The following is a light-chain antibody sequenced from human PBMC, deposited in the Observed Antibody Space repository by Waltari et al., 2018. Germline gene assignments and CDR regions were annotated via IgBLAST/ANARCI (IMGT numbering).Light chain of an antibody. J-gene: IGKJ4*01. CDR1: QNITNNH. CDR3: QQYENSPLT. CDR2: DSS. V-gene: IGKV3-20*01. Sequence: EVILTQSPDTLPLSPGARATLSCRASQNITNNHLARYQQKPGLAPRLLIYDSSSRATGVPDRFSGSGSGTDFTLTIGRLEPEDYAVYYCQQYENSPLTFGGGTQVETK.